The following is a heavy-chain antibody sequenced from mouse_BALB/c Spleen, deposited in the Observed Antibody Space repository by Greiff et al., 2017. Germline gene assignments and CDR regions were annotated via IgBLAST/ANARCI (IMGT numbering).Heavy chain of an antibody. Sequence: EVKVVESGGGLVKPGGSLKLSCAASGFTFSDYYMYWVRQTPEKRLEWVATISDGGSTYYPDSVKGRFTISRDNARNILYLQMSSLRSEDTAMYYCATYGNFHYAMDYWGQGTSVTVSS. D-gene: IGHD2-10*02. CDR1: GFTFSDYY. CDR3: ATYGNFHYAMDY. J-gene: IGHJ4*01. CDR2: ISDGGST. V-gene: IGHV5-6-5*01.